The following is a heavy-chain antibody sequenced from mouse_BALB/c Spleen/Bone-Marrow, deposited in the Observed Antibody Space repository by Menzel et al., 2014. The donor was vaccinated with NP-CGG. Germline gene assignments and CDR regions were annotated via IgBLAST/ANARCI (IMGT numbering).Heavy chain of an antibody. CDR1: GFSLTSYG. J-gene: IGHJ4*01. CDR2: IWAGGTT. CDR3: ARALYYYGSSYYAMDY. Sequence: QVQLKESGPGLVAPSQSLSIACTVSGFSLTSYGVHWVRQPPGKGLEWLGAIWAGGTTDYNSALMSRLSIRKDNSKSXVFLKMNSLQSDDTAMYYCARALYYYGSSYYAMDYWGQGTSVSVSS. D-gene: IGHD1-1*01. V-gene: IGHV2-9*02.